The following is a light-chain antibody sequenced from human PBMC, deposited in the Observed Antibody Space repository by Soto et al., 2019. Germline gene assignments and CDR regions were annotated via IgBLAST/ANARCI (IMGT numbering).Light chain of an antibody. CDR1: NNDVGFYNY. V-gene: IGLV2-11*01. Sequence: QSALTQPRSVSGSPGQSVTISCTGTNNDVGFYNYVSWYQQQLGKAPKLLIYDVNKRPSGVPPRFSGSKSANTASLTISGLQAADEADYYCNSYTSSSTRVFGGGTKLTVL. CDR3: NSYTSSSTRV. CDR2: DVN. J-gene: IGLJ3*02.